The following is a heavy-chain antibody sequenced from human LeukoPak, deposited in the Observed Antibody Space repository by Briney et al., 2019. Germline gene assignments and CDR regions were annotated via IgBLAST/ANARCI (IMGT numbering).Heavy chain of an antibody. D-gene: IGHD3-22*01. CDR1: GGSFSSYY. J-gene: IGHJ6*02. CDR2: INYSGST. CDR3: ARGYYDSSESYYGMDV. V-gene: IGHV4-59*01. Sequence: PSETLSLTCTVSGGSFSSYYWYWIRQPPGKGLEYIGYINYSGSTNYNPSLKSRVTISVDTSKNQFSLKLSSVAAADTAVYYCARGYYDSSESYYGMDVWGQGTTVTVSS.